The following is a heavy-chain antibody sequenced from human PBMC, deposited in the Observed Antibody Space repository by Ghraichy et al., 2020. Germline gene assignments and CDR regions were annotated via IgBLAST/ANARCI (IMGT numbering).Heavy chain of an antibody. CDR1: GGSISSGGYY. V-gene: IGHV4-31*03. J-gene: IGHJ4*02. Sequence: TLSLTCTVSGGSISSGGYYWSWIRQHPGKGLEWIGYIYYSGSTYYNPSLKSRVTISVDTSKNQFSLKLSSVTAADTAVYYCARAYRPEYYFDYWGQGTLVTVSS. CDR2: IYYSGST. CDR3: ARAYRPEYYFDY.